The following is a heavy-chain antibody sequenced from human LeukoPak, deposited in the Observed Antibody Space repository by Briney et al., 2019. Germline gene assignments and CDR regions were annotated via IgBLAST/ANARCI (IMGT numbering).Heavy chain of an antibody. CDR2: INTNSGNP. Sequence: ASVKVSCKASGYIFTNFALNWVRQAPGQGPEWMGWINTNSGNPTYALAFTGGFVFSLDTSVNTAYLEIIDLKPEDTAVYYCARGGHNWDDGIYWHFDLWGRGSLVTVSS. V-gene: IGHV7-4-1*02. D-gene: IGHD1-20*01. J-gene: IGHJ2*01. CDR3: ARGGHNWDDGIYWHFDL. CDR1: GYIFTNFA.